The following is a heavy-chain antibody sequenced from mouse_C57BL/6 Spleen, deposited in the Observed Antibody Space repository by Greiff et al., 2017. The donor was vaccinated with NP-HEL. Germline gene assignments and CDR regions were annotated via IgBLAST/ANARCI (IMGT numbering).Heavy chain of an antibody. Sequence: VQLQESGPELVKPGASVKISCKASGYAFSSSWMNWVKQRPGKGLEWIGRIYPGDGDTNYNGKFKGKATLTADKSSSTAYMQLSSLTSEDSAVYFCARGNSNYGAWFAYWGQGTLVTVSA. CDR3: ARGNSNYGAWFAY. D-gene: IGHD2-5*01. V-gene: IGHV1-82*01. J-gene: IGHJ3*01. CDR2: IYPGDGDT. CDR1: GYAFSSSW.